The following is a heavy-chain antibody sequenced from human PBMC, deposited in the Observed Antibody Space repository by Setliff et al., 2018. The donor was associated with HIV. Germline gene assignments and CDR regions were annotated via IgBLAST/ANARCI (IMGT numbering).Heavy chain of an antibody. D-gene: IGHD3-10*01. V-gene: IGHV4-39*01. CDR3: ARHGTYYHLFDY. CDR2: IDQSGST. CDR1: DDSISSGVYY. Sequence: PSETLSLTCSVSDDSISSGVYYWSWVRQAPGKGLEWIGEIDQSGSTNYNPSLKSRVTTSVDTSKNQFSLRLSSVTAADTAVYYCARHGTYYHLFDYWGHGTPVTVSS. J-gene: IGHJ4*01.